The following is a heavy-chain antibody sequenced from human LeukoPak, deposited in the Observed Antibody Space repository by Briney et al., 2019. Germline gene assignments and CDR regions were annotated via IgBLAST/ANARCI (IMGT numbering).Heavy chain of an antibody. CDR3: ARHSDSSGWYYIDY. J-gene: IGHJ4*02. V-gene: IGHV5-51*01. Sequence: PGASLQISCEGSGYSFSSYWIAWVRQLPGKGLEWMGIIYPGDSDTRYSPSFQGQVTISADKSTSTAYLQWSSLKASDTAMYYCARHSDSSGWYYIDYWGQGTLVTVSS. D-gene: IGHD6-13*01. CDR2: IYPGDSDT. CDR1: GYSFSSYW.